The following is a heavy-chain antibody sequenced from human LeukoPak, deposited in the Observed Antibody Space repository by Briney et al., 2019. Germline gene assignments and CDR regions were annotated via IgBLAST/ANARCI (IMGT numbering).Heavy chain of an antibody. D-gene: IGHD3-10*01. CDR2: ISGSGSYI. J-gene: IGHJ4*02. Sequence: KTGGSLRLSCAASGFTFSDYSMNWVRQTPRKGLEWVSCISGSGSYIYYADSVKGRFTISRDNAKNSLNLQVNSLRAEDTAVYYCVRERFHGSGAPKFDFWGQGTLVTVSS. V-gene: IGHV3-21*06. CDR3: VRERFHGSGAPKFDF. CDR1: GFTFSDYS.